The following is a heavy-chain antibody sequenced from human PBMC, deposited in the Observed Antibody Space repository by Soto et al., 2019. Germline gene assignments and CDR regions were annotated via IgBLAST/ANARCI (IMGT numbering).Heavy chain of an antibody. CDR3: SRDNSGYFPTY. Sequence: PSETLSLTCSVSGGSVNSANYYWSWMRQPPGKGLEWIGFIYYNGNTKYNPSLKGRVTISLDTSKNQFSLNLTSVTAADAAVYYCSRDNSGYFPTYWGLGTLVTV. J-gene: IGHJ4*02. V-gene: IGHV4-61*01. D-gene: IGHD3-22*01. CDR1: GGSVNSANYY. CDR2: IYYNGNT.